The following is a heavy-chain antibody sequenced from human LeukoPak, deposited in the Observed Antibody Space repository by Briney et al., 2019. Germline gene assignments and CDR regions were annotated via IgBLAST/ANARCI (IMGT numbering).Heavy chain of an antibody. CDR2: INPNSGGT. CDR3: ARVGGSYCSSTSCYFDY. Sequence: ASVKVSCKASGYTFTGYYMHWVRQAPGQGLEWMGWINPNSGGTNYAQKFQGRVTMTGDTSISTAYMELSRLRSDDTAVYYCARVGGSYCSSTSCYFDYWGQGTLVTVSS. V-gene: IGHV1-2*02. J-gene: IGHJ4*02. D-gene: IGHD2-2*01. CDR1: GYTFTGYY.